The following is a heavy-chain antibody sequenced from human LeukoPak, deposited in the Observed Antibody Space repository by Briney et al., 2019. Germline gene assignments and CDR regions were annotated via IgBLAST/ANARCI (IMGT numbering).Heavy chain of an antibody. CDR1: GFTFSSYW. CDR3: ARVATGSYHFDY. D-gene: IGHD1-26*01. V-gene: IGHV3-74*01. CDR2: IKTDGSIT. J-gene: IGHJ4*02. Sequence: PGGSLRLSCAASGFTFSSYWMHWVRQAPGKGLVWVSRIKTDGSITSYADSVKDRFTISRDNAKNALYVQMNSLRVEDTAVYYCARVATGSYHFDYWGQGTLVTVSS.